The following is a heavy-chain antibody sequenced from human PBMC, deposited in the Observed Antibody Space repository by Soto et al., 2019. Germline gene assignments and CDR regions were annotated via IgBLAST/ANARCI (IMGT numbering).Heavy chain of an antibody. CDR1: GGSFSGYY. CDR3: AGSYGDYALSY. V-gene: IGHV4-34*01. CDR2: INHSGST. Sequence: QVQLQQWGAGLLKPSETLSLTCAVYGGSFSGYYWSWIRQPPGKGLEWIGEINHSGSTNYNPSHKSRVTISVDTSKNQFSLKLSSVTAADTAVYYCAGSYGDYALSYWGQGALVTVS. D-gene: IGHD4-17*01. J-gene: IGHJ4*02.